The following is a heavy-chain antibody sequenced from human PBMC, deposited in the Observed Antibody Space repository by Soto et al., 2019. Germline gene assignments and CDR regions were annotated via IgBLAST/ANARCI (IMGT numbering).Heavy chain of an antibody. CDR1: GFTFTRAW. J-gene: IGHJ4*02. CDR2: IRTKADGGTT. CDR3: VTDDDTLVPIFDY. Sequence: EVHLVESGGGLVKPGESLRLSCAASGFTFTRAWMNWVRQAPGRGLEWVGRIRTKADGGTTEYAAPVKGRFTISRDDSQNTVYLQMNSLKTEDTGVYYCVTDDDTLVPIFDYWGQGTLVTVSS. D-gene: IGHD2-8*02. V-gene: IGHV3-15*01.